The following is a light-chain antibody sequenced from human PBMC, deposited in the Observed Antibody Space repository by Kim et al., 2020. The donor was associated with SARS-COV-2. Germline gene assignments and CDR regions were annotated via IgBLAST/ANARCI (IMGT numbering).Light chain of an antibody. CDR1: QSISTY. CDR2: AAS. CDR3: QQTYTSFQIT. Sequence: SEGDRVTITCRASQSISTYLNWYQQRPGKAPNLLIYAASSLQSGVPSRFTGDGSGTYFTLTINGLQPEDFATYYCQQTYTSFQITFGQGTRLEIK. J-gene: IGKJ5*01. V-gene: IGKV1-39*01.